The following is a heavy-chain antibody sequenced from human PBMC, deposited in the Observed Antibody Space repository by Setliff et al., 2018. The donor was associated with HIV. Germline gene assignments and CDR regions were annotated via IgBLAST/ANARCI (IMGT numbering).Heavy chain of an antibody. D-gene: IGHD4-17*01. Sequence: SETLSLTCTVSGYSISSGYYWGWIRQPPGKGLEWIGSMYHSGTAFHNPSLKSRVTISVDTSKKRFSLKLSSVTAADTAVYYCTRHAPGSDYGDAYDFDYWGQGRLVTVSS. CDR2: MYHSGTA. V-gene: IGHV4-38-2*02. CDR1: GYSISSGYY. CDR3: TRHAPGSDYGDAYDFDY. J-gene: IGHJ4*02.